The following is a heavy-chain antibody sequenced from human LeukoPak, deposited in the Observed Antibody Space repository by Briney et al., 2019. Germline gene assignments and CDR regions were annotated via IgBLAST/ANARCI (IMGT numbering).Heavy chain of an antibody. CDR1: GGSISSSSYY. J-gene: IGHJ4*02. CDR3: ARGMLAQGY. Sequence: SETLSLTCTVSGGSISSSSYYWGWIRQPSGKGLEWIGSIYYSGSTYYNPSLKSRVTISVDTSKNQFSLKLSSVTAADTAVYYCARGMLAQGYWGQGTLVTVSS. V-gene: IGHV4-39*07. CDR2: IYYSGST. D-gene: IGHD3-10*02.